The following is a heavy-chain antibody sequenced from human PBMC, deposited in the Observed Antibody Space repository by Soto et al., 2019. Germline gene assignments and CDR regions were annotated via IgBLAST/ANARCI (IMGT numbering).Heavy chain of an antibody. V-gene: IGHV3-30-3*01. Sequence: QVQLVESGGGVVQPGRSLRLSCAASGFTFSSYAMHWVRQAPGKGLEWVAVISYDGSNKYYADSVKGRFTISRDNSKNTLYLQMNSLRAEDTAVYYCARDRIEMPGGAFDIWGQGTMVTVSS. CDR2: ISYDGSNK. CDR1: GFTFSSYA. CDR3: ARDRIEMPGGAFDI. D-gene: IGHD3-16*01. J-gene: IGHJ3*02.